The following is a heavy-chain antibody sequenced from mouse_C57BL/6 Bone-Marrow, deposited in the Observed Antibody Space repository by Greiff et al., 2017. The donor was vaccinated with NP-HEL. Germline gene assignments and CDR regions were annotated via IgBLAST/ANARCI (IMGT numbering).Heavy chain of an antibody. CDR3: ARIYYYGMRCFDV. CDR2: IWWDDDK. J-gene: IGHJ1*03. V-gene: IGHV8-8*01. D-gene: IGHD1-1*01. Sequence: QVTLKESGPGLLQPSQTLSLTCSFSGFSLSTFGMGVGWIRHPSGKGLVWLAHIWWDDDKYYNPALKSRPTISKDTSNNQVFLKIANVNTADTATYYCARIYYYGMRCFDVWGTGTTVTVSS. CDR1: GFSLSTFGMG.